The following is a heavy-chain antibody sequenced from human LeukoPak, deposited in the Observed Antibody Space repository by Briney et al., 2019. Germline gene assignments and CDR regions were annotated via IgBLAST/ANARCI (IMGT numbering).Heavy chain of an antibody. CDR1: GYXFTSYW. V-gene: IGHV5-10-1*01. CDR3: ARRGRSSSNFDF. CDR2: IHPTDSYT. D-gene: IGHD6-6*01. J-gene: IGHJ4*02. Sequence: GESLKISCNGSGYXFTSYWITWVRQMPGKGLEWMGMIHPTDSYTNYSPSFQGHVTISTDKSITTAYLQWSSLKASDTAIYYCARRGRSSSNFDFWGQGTLVTVSS.